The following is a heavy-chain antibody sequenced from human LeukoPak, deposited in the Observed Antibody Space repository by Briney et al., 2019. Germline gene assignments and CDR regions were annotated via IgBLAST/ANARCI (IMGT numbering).Heavy chain of an antibody. D-gene: IGHD6-13*01. CDR2: INPNSGGT. CDR3: ARSPLAAAGRRMFDY. Sequence: ASVKVSCKASGYTFTGYYMHWVRQAPGQGLEWMGWINPNSGGTNYAQKFQDRVTMTRDTSISTAYMELSRLRSDDTAVYYCARSPLAAAGRRMFDYWGQGTLVTVSS. J-gene: IGHJ4*02. CDR1: GYTFTGYY. V-gene: IGHV1-2*02.